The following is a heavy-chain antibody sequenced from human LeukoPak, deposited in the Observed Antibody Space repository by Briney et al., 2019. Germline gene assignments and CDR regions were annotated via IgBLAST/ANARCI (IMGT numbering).Heavy chain of an antibody. D-gene: IGHD2-2*01. CDR1: GGTFGSYA. Sequence: ASVKVSCKASGGTFGSYAISWVRQAPGQGLEWMGGIIPIFGTANYAQKFQGRVTITADKSTSTAYMELSSLRSEDTAVYYCARDRGDIVVVPAAIWFDPWGQGTLVTVSS. CDR2: IIPIFGTA. J-gene: IGHJ5*02. CDR3: ARDRGDIVVVPAAIWFDP. V-gene: IGHV1-69*06.